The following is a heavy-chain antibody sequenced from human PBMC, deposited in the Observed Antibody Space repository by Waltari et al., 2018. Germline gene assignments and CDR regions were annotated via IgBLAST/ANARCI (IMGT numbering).Heavy chain of an antibody. CDR1: GGSISSYY. Sequence: QVQLQESGPGLVKPSETLSLTCTVSGGSISSYYRSWIRQPPGQGLEWIVYIYYSGSTNYNPSLKSRVTISVDTSKNQFSLKLSSVTAADTAVYYCARAVVRGVTWFDPWGQGTLVTVSS. J-gene: IGHJ5*02. CDR3: ARAVVRGVTWFDP. D-gene: IGHD3-10*01. V-gene: IGHV4-59*01. CDR2: IYYSGST.